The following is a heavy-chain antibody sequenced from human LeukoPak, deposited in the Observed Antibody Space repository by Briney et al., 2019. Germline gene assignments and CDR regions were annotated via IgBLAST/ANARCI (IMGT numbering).Heavy chain of an antibody. CDR3: AKLGVATILNAFDI. J-gene: IGHJ3*02. Sequence: GGSLSPSWAASGFTFSSNGSHWVRMAQAKGKGGVAFISKDGSNKYYADSVKGRFTISRDNSKNTLYLQMNSLRAEDTAVYYCAKLGVATILNAFDIWGQGTMVTVSS. CDR1: GFTFSSNG. V-gene: IGHV3-30*18. D-gene: IGHD5-24*01. CDR2: ISKDGSNK.